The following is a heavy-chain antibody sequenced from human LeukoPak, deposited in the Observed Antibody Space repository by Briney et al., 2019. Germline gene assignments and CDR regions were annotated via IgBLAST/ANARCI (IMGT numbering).Heavy chain of an antibody. Sequence: AGGSLRLYCAASGFTFSSYAMSWVRQAPGKGLEWVSAISGSGGSTYYADSVKGRFTISRDNSKNTLYLQMNSLRAEDTAVYYCAKTVRDYGDYYFDYWGQGTLVTVSS. J-gene: IGHJ4*02. CDR1: GFTFSSYA. D-gene: IGHD4-17*01. V-gene: IGHV3-23*01. CDR2: ISGSGGST. CDR3: AKTVRDYGDYYFDY.